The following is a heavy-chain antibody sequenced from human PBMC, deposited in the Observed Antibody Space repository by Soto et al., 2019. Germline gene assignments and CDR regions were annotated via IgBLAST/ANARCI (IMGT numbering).Heavy chain of an antibody. D-gene: IGHD5-18*01. J-gene: IGHJ6*02. V-gene: IGHV1-69*01. Sequence: SSVKRYCKSAGGGNSIDAGGWGRMDPGQGLEWMGGIIPIFGTANYAQKFQGRVTITADASTSTAYMELSSLRSEDTAVYYCAFAGYGGMETCSKHGLDIWGQAPMVT. CDR2: IIPIFGTA. CDR1: GGGNSIDA. CDR3: AFAGYGGMETCSKHGLDI.